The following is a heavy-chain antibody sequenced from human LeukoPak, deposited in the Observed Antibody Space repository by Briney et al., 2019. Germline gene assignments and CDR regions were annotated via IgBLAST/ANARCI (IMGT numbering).Heavy chain of an antibody. CDR2: INPNSGGT. D-gene: IGHD2-15*01. J-gene: IGHJ4*02. CDR1: GYTFTSYY. CDR3: ARGGPRRGYWAGPGAPLFDY. Sequence: ASVKVSCKASGYTFTSYYMHWVRQAPGQGLEWMGWINPNSGGTNYAQKFQGRVTMTRDTSISTAYMELSRLRSDDTAVYYCARGGPRRGYWAGPGAPLFDYWGQGTLVTVSS. V-gene: IGHV1-2*02.